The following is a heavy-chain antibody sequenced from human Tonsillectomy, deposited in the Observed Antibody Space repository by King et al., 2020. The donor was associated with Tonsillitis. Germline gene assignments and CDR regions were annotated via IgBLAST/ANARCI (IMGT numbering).Heavy chain of an antibody. J-gene: IGHJ4*02. CDR2: ISGSGGST. CDR1: GFTFSNYA. D-gene: IGHD4-11*01. V-gene: IGHV3-23*04. Sequence: VQLVESGGGLVQPGGSLRLSCGASGFTFSNYAMSWVRQAPGKGLEWVSAISGSGGSTNYADSVKGRFTISRDNSKNTQHLQMNSLRAEDTAVYYCAKGGLQYLYCFDYWGQGTLVTVSS. CDR3: AKGGLQYLYCFDY.